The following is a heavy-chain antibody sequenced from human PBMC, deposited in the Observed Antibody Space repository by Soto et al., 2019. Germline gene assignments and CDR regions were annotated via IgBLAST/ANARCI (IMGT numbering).Heavy chain of an antibody. CDR1: VFAFSNYA. D-gene: IGHD6-6*01. J-gene: IGHJ4*02. CDR2: ISTSIEDT. V-gene: IGHV3-23*01. CDR3: AKDRTVAARHFND. Sequence: GGSLRLSCAASVFAFSNYAMSWVRQAPGKGLEWVSSISTSIEDTYYAHSVNGRCTISRDDSKNTLYLQMNSLRAEDSAVYYCAKDRTVAARHFNDWGQGTQVNVSS.